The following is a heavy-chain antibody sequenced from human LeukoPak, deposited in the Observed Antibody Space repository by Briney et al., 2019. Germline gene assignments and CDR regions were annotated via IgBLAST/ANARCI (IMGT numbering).Heavy chain of an antibody. V-gene: IGHV3-23*01. CDR1: GFTFTSYA. Sequence: GGSLRLSCAASGFTFTSYAMSWVRQAPGKGLEWVSAISGSDDNTYYADSVKGRFNISRDNSKNTLFLKMNSLRAEDTAVYYCAKVFHEKVLVITTPLDYWGQGTLVTVSS. CDR2: ISGSDDNT. D-gene: IGHD3-22*01. J-gene: IGHJ4*02. CDR3: AKVFHEKVLVITTPLDY.